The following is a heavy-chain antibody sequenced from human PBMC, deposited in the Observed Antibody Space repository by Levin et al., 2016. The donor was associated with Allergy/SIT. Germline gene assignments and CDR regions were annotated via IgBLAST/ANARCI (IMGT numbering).Heavy chain of an antibody. CDR2: IYTSGST. CDR1: GGSISSGSYY. D-gene: IGHD6-19*01. J-gene: IGHJ4*02. V-gene: IGHV4-61*02. CDR3: ARDRWLVFDS. Sequence: SETLSLTCTVSGGSISSGSYYWSWIRQPAGKGLEWIGRIYTSGSTNYNPSLKSRVTISVDTSKNQFSLKLSSVTAADTAVYYCARDRWLVFDSWGQGTLVTVSS.